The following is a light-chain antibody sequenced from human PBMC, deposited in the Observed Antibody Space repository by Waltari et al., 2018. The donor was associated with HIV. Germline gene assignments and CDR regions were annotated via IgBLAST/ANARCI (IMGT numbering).Light chain of an antibody. CDR1: QSISYNY. J-gene: IGKJ3*01. CDR3: QQYASSSFT. Sequence: VLTQSPGILSLSLGETAILSCRASQSISYNYLAWYQQKTGQAPRLLMYGVSTSATCIPDRFSGSGSGTDFTLTISGLEPEDFAVYYCQQYASSSFTFGPGTKVEIK. CDR2: GVS. V-gene: IGKV3-20*01.